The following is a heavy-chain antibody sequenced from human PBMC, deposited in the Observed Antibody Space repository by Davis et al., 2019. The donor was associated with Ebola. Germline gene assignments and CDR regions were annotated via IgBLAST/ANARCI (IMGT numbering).Heavy chain of an antibody. Sequence: MPSETLSLTCAVYGGSFSGYYWSWIRQPPGKGLEWIGEINHSGSTNYNPSLKSRVTISVDTSKNQFSLKLSSVTAADTAVYYCARRWELLTYPFDYWGQGTLVTVSS. CDR3: ARRWELLTYPFDY. J-gene: IGHJ4*02. V-gene: IGHV4-34*01. D-gene: IGHD1-26*01. CDR1: GGSFSGYY. CDR2: INHSGST.